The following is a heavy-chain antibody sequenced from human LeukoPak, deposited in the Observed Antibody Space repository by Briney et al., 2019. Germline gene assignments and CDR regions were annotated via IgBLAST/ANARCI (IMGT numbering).Heavy chain of an antibody. V-gene: IGHV4-39*01. CDR1: GDSISSSSYY. Sequence: SETLSLTCTVSGDSISSSSYYWGWIRQPPGKGLEWIGSIYYSGGTYYNPSLKSRVTISVDVSDNQIFLKLNSVTAVDTAVYYCARQPARNWFDPWGQGTLVTVSS. J-gene: IGHJ5*02. CDR2: IYYSGGT. CDR3: ARQPARNWFDP.